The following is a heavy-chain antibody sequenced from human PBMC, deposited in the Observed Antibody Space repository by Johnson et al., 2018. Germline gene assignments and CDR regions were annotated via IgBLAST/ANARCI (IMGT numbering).Heavy chain of an antibody. J-gene: IGHJ1*01. CDR3: ARGSRQYSSGWYYFQH. CDR2: INHSGST. Sequence: QVQLQQWGAGLLKPSETLSLTCAVYGGSFSGYYWSWIRQPPGKGLEWMGEINHSGSTNYNPSRKSRVTISVDTSKNQFSLKLSSVTAADTAVYYCARGSRQYSSGWYYFQHWGQGTLVTVSS. V-gene: IGHV4-34*01. CDR1: GGSFSGYY. D-gene: IGHD6-19*01.